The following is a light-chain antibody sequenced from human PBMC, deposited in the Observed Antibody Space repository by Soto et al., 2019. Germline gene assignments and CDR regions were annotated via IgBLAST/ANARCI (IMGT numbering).Light chain of an antibody. CDR2: DAS. CDR1: QSVSSNY. CDR3: QLYGSSPFI. J-gene: IGKJ3*01. V-gene: IGKV3-20*01. Sequence: EIVLTQSPGTLSLTPEERATLSCRTSQSVSSNYLAWYQQKPGQAPRLLIYDASSRATGIPDRFSGSGSGTDFTLTISRLEPEDFAVYYCQLYGSSPFIFGPGTKVDVK.